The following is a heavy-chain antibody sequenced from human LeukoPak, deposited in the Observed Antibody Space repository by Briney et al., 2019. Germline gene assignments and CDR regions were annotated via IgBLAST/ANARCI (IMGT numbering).Heavy chain of an antibody. V-gene: IGHV3-48*01. CDR3: ARDGSRGYDMDY. J-gene: IGHJ4*02. Sequence: PGGSLRLSCAASGFSFNIYNMDWVRQAPGKGLEWVSYISSRSDVIYYADSAKGRFTISRDNVKNSLYPQMNSLRAEDTAVYYCARDGSRGYDMDYWGQGTLVTVSS. CDR1: GFSFNIYN. D-gene: IGHD3-10*01. CDR2: ISSRSDVI.